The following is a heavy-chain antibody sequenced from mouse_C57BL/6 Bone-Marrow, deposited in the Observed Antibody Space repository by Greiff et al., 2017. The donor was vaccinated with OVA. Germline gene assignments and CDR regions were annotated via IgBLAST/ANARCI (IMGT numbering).Heavy chain of an antibody. CDR1: GYTFTSYW. J-gene: IGHJ3*01. D-gene: IGHD1-1*01. CDR3: DRSADNCAGSSYAAVFAY. CDR2: INPSSGYT. V-gene: IGHV1-7*01. Sequence: VHLVESGAELAKPGASVKLSCKASGYTFTSYWMHWVKQRPGQGLEWIGYINPSSGYTKYNQKFKDKATLTADKSSSTAYMQLSSLTYEDTAVYYCDRSADNCAGSSYAAVFAYWGQGTLVTVSA.